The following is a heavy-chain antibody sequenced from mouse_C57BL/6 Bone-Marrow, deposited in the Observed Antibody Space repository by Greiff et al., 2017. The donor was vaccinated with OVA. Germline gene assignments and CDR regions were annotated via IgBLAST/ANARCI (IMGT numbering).Heavy chain of an antibody. D-gene: IGHD5-1-1*01. CDR3: ARGEIKFSY. J-gene: IGHJ3*01. CDR2: ISGGGGNT. CDR1: GFTFSSYT. Sequence: EVKLVESGGGLVKPGGSLKLSCAASGFTFSSYTMSWVRQTPEKRLEWVATISGGGGNTYYPDSVKGRFTISRDNAKNTLYLQMSSLRSEDTALYYCARGEIKFSYWGQGTLVTVSA. V-gene: IGHV5-9*01.